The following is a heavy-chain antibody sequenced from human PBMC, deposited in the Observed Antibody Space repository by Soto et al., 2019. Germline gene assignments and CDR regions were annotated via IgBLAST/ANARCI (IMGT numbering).Heavy chain of an antibody. CDR3: ARDQESRAAAGRAYYYYGMDV. V-gene: IGHV3-21*01. D-gene: IGHD6-13*01. Sequence: GGSLRLSCAASGFTFSSYSMNWVRQAPGKGLEWVSSISSSSSYIYYADSVKGRFTISRDNAKNSLYLQMNSLRAEDTAVYYCARDQESRAAAGRAYYYYGMDVWGQGTTVTVSS. J-gene: IGHJ6*02. CDR2: ISSSSSYI. CDR1: GFTFSSYS.